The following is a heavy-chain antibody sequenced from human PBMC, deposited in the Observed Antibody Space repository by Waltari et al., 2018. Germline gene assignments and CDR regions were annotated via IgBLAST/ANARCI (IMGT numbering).Heavy chain of an antibody. CDR1: GGSFSGYY. D-gene: IGHD5-12*01. CDR3: ARDLTSRVATIRINWFDP. CDR2: INHSGST. Sequence: QVQLQQWGAGLLKPSETLSLTCAVSGGSFSGYYWRWIRQHPGQGLEWIGEINHSGSTNYNPSLKSRVTISVDTSKNQFSLKLSSVTAADTAVYYCARDLTSRVATIRINWFDPWGQGTLVTVSS. V-gene: IGHV4-34*01. J-gene: IGHJ5*02.